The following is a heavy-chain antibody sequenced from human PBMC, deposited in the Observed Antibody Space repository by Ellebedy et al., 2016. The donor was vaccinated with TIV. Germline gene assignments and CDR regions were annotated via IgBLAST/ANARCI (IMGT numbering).Heavy chain of an antibody. CDR3: ARPRGGWMTIDY. D-gene: IGHD6-19*01. Sequence: PGGSLRLSCKGSGHSFTNYWIGWVRQMPGKGLEWKGTFYPCDPDTRYSPSFQGPVTISAAKSNSTAYLQWSRLKASDTAMYYCARPRGGWMTIDYWGQGTLVTVSS. CDR2: FYPCDPDT. CDR1: GHSFTNYW. V-gene: IGHV5-51*01. J-gene: IGHJ4*02.